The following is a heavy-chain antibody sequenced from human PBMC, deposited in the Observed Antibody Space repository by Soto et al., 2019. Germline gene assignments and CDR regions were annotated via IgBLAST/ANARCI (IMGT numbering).Heavy chain of an antibody. V-gene: IGHV4-39*01. D-gene: IGHD3-9*01. CDR1: GGSISSSSYY. Sequence: QLQLQESGPGLVKPSETLSLPCTVSGGSISSSSYYWGWIRPPPGKGLEWIGSIYYSGSTYYNPSLKSRVTKSVNRTKRLFAVKLSDVTDADTAVYYCARPYYDVLTGYYSVGGAFDIWGQGTMVTVSS. CDR3: ARPYYDVLTGYYSVGGAFDI. J-gene: IGHJ3*02. CDR2: IYYSGST.